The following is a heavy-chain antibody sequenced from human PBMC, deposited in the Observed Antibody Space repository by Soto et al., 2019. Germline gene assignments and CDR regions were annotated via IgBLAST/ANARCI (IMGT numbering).Heavy chain of an antibody. CDR1: GFTFSSYA. J-gene: IGHJ3*02. D-gene: IGHD3-16*01. Sequence: GGSLRLSCAASGFTFSSYAMSWVRQAPGKGLEWVSAISGSGGSTYYADSVKGRFTISRDNSKNTLYLQMNSLRAEDTAVYYCAKKGEGWINRGRAPDSFDIWGQGTMVTVS. CDR3: AKKGEGWINRGRAPDSFDI. CDR2: ISGSGGST. V-gene: IGHV3-23*01.